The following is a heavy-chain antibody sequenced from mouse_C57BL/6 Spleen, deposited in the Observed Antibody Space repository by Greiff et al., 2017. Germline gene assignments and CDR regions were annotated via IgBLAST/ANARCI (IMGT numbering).Heavy chain of an antibody. J-gene: IGHJ1*03. Sequence: EVQLQQSGAELVRPGASVKLSCTASGFNIKDDYMHWVKQRPEQGLEWIGWIDPENGDTEYASKFQGKATITADTSSNTAYLQLSSLTSEDTAVYYCTTSPDYWYFDVWGTGTTVTVSS. CDR1: GFNIKDDY. V-gene: IGHV14-4*01. CDR3: TTSPDYWYFDV. CDR2: IDPENGDT.